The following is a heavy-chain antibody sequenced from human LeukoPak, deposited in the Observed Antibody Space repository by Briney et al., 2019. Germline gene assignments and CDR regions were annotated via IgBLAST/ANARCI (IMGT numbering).Heavy chain of an antibody. Sequence: GGSLRLSCAASGFTFSSYGMPWVRQAPGKGLEWVAVISYDGSNKYYADSVKGRFTISRDNSKNTLYLQMNSLRAEDTAVYYCAKAYGGSYGYYFDYWGQGTLVTVSS. CDR2: ISYDGSNK. CDR3: AKAYGGSYGYYFDY. D-gene: IGHD1-26*01. V-gene: IGHV3-30*18. J-gene: IGHJ4*02. CDR1: GFTFSSYG.